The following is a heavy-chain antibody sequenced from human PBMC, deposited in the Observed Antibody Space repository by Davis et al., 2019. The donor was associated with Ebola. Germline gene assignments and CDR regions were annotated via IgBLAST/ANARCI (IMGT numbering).Heavy chain of an antibody. CDR2: ISSSSSYI. CDR1: GFNFKDYV. J-gene: IGHJ4*02. V-gene: IGHV3-21*01. CDR3: AREPATTLDY. D-gene: IGHD4-17*01. Sequence: GESLKISCAASGFNFKDYVMSWVRQAPGKGLEWVSSISSSSSYIYYADSVKGRFTISRDNAKNSLYLQMNSLRAEDTAVYYCAREPATTLDYWGQGTLVTVSS.